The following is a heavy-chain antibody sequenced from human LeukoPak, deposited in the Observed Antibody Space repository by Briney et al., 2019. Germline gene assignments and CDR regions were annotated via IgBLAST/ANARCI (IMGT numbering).Heavy chain of an antibody. V-gene: IGHV4-59*01. CDR1: GGSISSYY. CDR3: ARDRYSGYEGSWFDP. Sequence: SETLSLTCTVSGGSISSYYWSWIRQPPGKGLGWIGYIYYSGSTNYNPSLKSRVTISVDTSKNQFSLKLSSVTAADTAVYYCARDRYSGYEGSWFDPWGQGTLVTVSS. D-gene: IGHD5-12*01. CDR2: IYYSGST. J-gene: IGHJ5*02.